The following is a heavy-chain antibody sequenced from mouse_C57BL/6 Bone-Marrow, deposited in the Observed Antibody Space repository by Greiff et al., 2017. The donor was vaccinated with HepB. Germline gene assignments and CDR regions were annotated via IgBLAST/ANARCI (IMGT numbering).Heavy chain of an antibody. CDR3: AREGDDGYYTSFAY. V-gene: IGHV1-55*01. Sequence: VQLQQPGAELVKPGASVKMSCKASGYTFTSYWITWVKQRPGQGLEWIGDIYPGSGSTNYNEKFKSKATLTIDTSSSTAYMQLSSLTSEDSAVYYCAREGDDGYYTSFAYWGQGTLVTVSA. J-gene: IGHJ3*01. CDR2: IYPGSGST. D-gene: IGHD2-3*01. CDR1: GYTFTSYW.